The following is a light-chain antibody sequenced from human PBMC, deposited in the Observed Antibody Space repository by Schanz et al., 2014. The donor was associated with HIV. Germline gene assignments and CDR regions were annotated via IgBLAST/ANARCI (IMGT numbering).Light chain of an antibody. CDR1: QYITWW. CDR2: KAS. J-gene: IGKJ1*01. Sequence: DIQMTQSPSTLSASVGDRVTITCRASQYITWWLAWYQQKPGKAPNLLIYKASSLESGVPSRFSGSGSGTEFTLTISSLQPDDFATYYCQQYNSYSTFGQGTKVEIK. V-gene: IGKV1-5*03. CDR3: QQYNSYST.